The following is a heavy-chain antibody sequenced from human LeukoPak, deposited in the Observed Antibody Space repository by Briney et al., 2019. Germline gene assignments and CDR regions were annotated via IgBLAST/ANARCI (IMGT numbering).Heavy chain of an antibody. V-gene: IGHV1-2*02. CDR3: ARPTRSGGSGYESFDY. CDR1: GYSFVDYY. CDR2: VNHKSGAP. Sequence: GASVKVSCKASGYSFVDYYIHWVRQAPGQGLEWMGWVNHKSGAPNVAQKSQGRVTMTLDTSITTAYMEVSGLRSDDTAVYYCARPTRSGGSGYESFDYWGQGTLVTVSS. D-gene: IGHD5-18*01. J-gene: IGHJ4*02.